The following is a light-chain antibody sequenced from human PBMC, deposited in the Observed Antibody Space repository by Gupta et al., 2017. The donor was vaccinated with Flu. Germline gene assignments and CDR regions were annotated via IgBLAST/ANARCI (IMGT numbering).Light chain of an antibody. Sequence: TVTLTCGLSSGSVSSSVYSSWYQQAPGQAPRILIYNTNNRSSGVPDRFSGSILGNKAALTIAGAQADDESHYYCVLYMNSGIWVFGGGTKLTVL. J-gene: IGLJ3*02. CDR3: VLYMNSGIWV. CDR1: SGSVSSSVY. V-gene: IGLV8-61*01. CDR2: NTN.